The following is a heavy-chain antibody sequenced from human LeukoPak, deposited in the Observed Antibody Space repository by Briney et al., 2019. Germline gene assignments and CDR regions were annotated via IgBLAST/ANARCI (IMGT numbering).Heavy chain of an antibody. J-gene: IGHJ4*02. D-gene: IGHD3-22*01. CDR2: IKHDGTDK. Sequence: GGSLRLSCAASGFTFRSDWMTWVRQAPGEGLEWGAHIKHDGTDKNYVNSVKGRFTISRDSAKNSLYLQMNSLRAEDTAVYYCARGLHLLPRSTLDYWGQGTLVTVSS. CDR1: GFTFRSDW. V-gene: IGHV3-7*01. CDR3: ARGLHLLPRSTLDY.